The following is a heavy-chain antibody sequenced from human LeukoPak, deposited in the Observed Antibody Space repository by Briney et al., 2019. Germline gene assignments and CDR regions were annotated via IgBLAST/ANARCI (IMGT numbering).Heavy chain of an antibody. CDR1: GFTFSSYA. Sequence: GSLRLSCAASGFTFSSYAMSWVRQAPGKGLEWVSAISGSGGSTYYADSVKGRFTISRDNAKNTLYLQMNSLRAEDTAVYYCTSPQLEAGYYYYYMDVWGKGTTVTVSS. CDR2: ISGSGGST. CDR3: TSPQLEAGYYYYYMDV. J-gene: IGHJ6*03. V-gene: IGHV3-23*01. D-gene: IGHD2-2*01.